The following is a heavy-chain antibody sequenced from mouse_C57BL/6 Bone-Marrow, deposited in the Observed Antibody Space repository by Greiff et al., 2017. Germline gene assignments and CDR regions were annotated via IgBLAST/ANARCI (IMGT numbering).Heavy chain of an antibody. CDR3: ARGGYYSNFLAY. CDR1: GYTFTSYG. D-gene: IGHD2-5*01. V-gene: IGHV1-81*01. Sequence: VQRVESGAELARPGASVKLSCKASGYTFTSYGISWVKQRTGQGLEWIGEIYPRSGNTYYNEKFKGKATLTADKSSSTAYMELRSLTSEDSAVYVCARGGYYSNFLAYWGQGTLVTVSA. CDR2: IYPRSGNT. J-gene: IGHJ3*01.